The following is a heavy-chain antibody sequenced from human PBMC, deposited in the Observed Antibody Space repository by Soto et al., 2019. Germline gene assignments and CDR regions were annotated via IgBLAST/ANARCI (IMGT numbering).Heavy chain of an antibody. D-gene: IGHD3-10*01. Sequence: GGSLRLSCAASGFSFSSYWMTWVRQAPGKGLEWVANIKQDAREKYYVASVKGRFTISRDNGKNLLYLQMDSLTADDTAVYYCAGDGVRHGPYIGWLVRGGQGTLVTVSS. V-gene: IGHV3-7*03. J-gene: IGHJ5*02. CDR3: AGDGVRHGPYIGWLVR. CDR1: GFSFSSYW. CDR2: IKQDAREK.